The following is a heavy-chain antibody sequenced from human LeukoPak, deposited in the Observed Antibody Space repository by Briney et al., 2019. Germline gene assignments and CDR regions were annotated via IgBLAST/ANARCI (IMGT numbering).Heavy chain of an antibody. Sequence: GGSLRLSCAPSGFTFSIYGMHWVRHAPDKGLEWGSIIWYDGSKKYYTDYVKGRFIISKDNSKNTLYLQMNSLRAEDTAVYYCARDPGHSGWYGDYWGQGTLVTVSS. CDR3: ARDPGHSGWYGDY. CDR1: GFTFSIYG. CDR2: IWYDGSKK. J-gene: IGHJ4*02. V-gene: IGHV3-33*01. D-gene: IGHD6-19*01.